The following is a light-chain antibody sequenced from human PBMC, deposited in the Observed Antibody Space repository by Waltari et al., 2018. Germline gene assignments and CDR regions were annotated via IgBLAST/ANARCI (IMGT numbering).Light chain of an antibody. CDR1: NSDVGDYNC. V-gene: IGLV2-14*01. CDR2: AVS. CDR3: SSCTSTTNHLL. J-gene: IGLJ3*02. Sequence: QSALTQPASVSGSPGQSITISCTGTNSDVGDYNCVSWYQQHPGNVPNLLIYAVSNRPSGVSNRFSASKSGNTASLTISGLQAEDEADYYCSSCTSTTNHLLFGGGTKLTVL.